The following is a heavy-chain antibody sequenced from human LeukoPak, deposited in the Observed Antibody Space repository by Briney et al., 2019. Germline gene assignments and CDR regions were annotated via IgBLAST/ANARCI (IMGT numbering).Heavy chain of an antibody. Sequence: GGSLRLSCAASGFTFSDAWMSWVRQVPGKGPEWVARIRNKADGGTTDHAAPVKGRFIISRDDSKNMLYLQMNSLKSEDTAVYHCSSGGHYFGSWDQGTLVTVSP. CDR3: SSGGHYFGS. D-gene: IGHD3-10*01. CDR1: GFTFSDAW. J-gene: IGHJ5*01. V-gene: IGHV3-15*01. CDR2: IRNKADGGTT.